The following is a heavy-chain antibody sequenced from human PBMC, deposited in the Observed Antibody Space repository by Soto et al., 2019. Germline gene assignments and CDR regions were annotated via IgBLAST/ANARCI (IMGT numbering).Heavy chain of an antibody. CDR3: ARDRDSSGYYAFDY. Sequence: GGSLRLSCAASGFTFSSYSMNWVRQALGKGLEWVSSISSSSSYIYYADSVKGRFTISRDNAKNSLYLQMNSLRAEDTAVYYCARDRDSSGYYAFDYWGQGTLVTV. CDR2: ISSSSSYI. CDR1: GFTFSSYS. D-gene: IGHD3-22*01. J-gene: IGHJ4*02. V-gene: IGHV3-21*01.